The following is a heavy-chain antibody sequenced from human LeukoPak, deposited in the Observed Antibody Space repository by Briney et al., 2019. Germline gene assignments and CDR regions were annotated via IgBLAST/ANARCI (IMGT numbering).Heavy chain of an antibody. CDR2: INPDSGFT. CDR1: GYKFTDDY. V-gene: IGHV1-2*02. CDR3: APTAEAYTSWWKV. J-gene: IGHJ4*02. D-gene: IGHD3-16*01. Sequence: ASVKVSCKASGYKFTDDYMHWVRHAPGQGLEFMGWINPDSGFTNYAQKFKGRVTMTRDASISTAYLEVRSLTSDDTAVYYCAPTAEAYTSWWKVWGQGTLVTVSS.